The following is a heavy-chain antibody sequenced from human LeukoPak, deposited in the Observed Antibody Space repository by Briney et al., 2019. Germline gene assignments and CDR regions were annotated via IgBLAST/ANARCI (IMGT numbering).Heavy chain of an antibody. CDR1: GGSISTYY. V-gene: IGHV4-59*12. J-gene: IGHJ5*02. D-gene: IGHD3-10*01. Sequence: SETLSLTCTVSGGSISTYYWNWIRQPPGKGLEWIGYIYYSGTTNYNPSLKSRVSMSVDTSKNQFSLKLSSVTAADTAVYYCARGPMVRGVIIARNNWFDPWGQGTLVTVSS. CDR2: IYYSGTT. CDR3: ARGPMVRGVIIARNNWFDP.